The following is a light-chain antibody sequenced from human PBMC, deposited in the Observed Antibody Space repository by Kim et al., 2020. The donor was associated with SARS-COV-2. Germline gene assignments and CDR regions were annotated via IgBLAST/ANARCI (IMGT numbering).Light chain of an antibody. J-gene: IGKJ2*01. Sequence: WSPGERATLSGRARQRVSSSFCAWYRRRPGQASWLRIYAASSRATGIPDRFGGGRSGTDFSLTISRLEPENFAVYVCHQYGWTPPTFGQGTKLEI. CDR1: QRVSSSF. V-gene: IGKV3-20*01. CDR2: AAS. CDR3: HQYGWTPPT.